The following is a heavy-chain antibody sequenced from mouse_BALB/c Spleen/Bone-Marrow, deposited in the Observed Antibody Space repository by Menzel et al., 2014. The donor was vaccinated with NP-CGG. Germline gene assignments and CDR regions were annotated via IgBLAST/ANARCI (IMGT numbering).Heavy chain of an antibody. CDR3: ARFPMDY. J-gene: IGHJ4*01. CDR1: GFIFTDSY. Sequence: EVMLVESGGGLVQPGGSLRLSCTTSGFIFTDSYMSWVRQPPGKALEWLGFIRNKAYDYTTEYSASVKGRFTISRDSSQSILYLQMNTLRPEDSATHYCARFPMDYWGQGTSVTVSS. V-gene: IGHV7-3*02. CDR2: IRNKAYDYTT.